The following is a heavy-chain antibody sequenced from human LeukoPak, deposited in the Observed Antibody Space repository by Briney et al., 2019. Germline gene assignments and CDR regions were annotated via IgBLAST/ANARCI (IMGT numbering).Heavy chain of an antibody. D-gene: IGHD3-10*02. CDR2: IRSKAYGGTT. J-gene: IGHJ3*02. Sequence: TGGSLRLSCTASGFTFGDYAMSWVRQAPGKGLEWVGFIRSKAYGGTTEYAASVKGRFTISRDDSKSIAYLQMNSLKTEGTAVYYCTRDGSGLFNMSYAFDIWGQGTMVTVSS. CDR3: TRDGSGLFNMSYAFDI. V-gene: IGHV3-49*04. CDR1: GFTFGDYA.